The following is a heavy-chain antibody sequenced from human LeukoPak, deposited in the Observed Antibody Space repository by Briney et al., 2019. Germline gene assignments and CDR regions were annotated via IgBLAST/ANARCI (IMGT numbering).Heavy chain of an antibody. D-gene: IGHD6-19*01. CDR2: INHSGST. CDR1: GGSFSGYY. V-gene: IGHV4-34*01. Sequence: SETLSLTCAVYGGSFSGYYWSWIRQPPGKGLEWIGEINHSGSTNYNPSLKSRVTISVDTSKNQFSLKLSSVTAADTAVYYCARVPYSSGWYYFDYWGQGTLVTVSS. CDR3: ARVPYSSGWYYFDY. J-gene: IGHJ4*02.